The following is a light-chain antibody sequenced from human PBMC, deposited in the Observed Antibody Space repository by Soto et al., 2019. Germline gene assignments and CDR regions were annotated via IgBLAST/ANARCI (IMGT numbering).Light chain of an antibody. J-gene: IGLJ2*01. CDR2: GNN. CDR1: GSSIGTNT. V-gene: IGLV1-44*01. CDR3: AAWDGSLNNVL. Sequence: QAVVTQPPSASGTPGQRVTISCSGSGSSIGTNTVNWYRRLPGTAPKLLIYGNNQRPSGVPDRFSGSKSGTSASLAISGLQSEDEAEYYCAAWDGSLNNVLFGGGTKLTVL.